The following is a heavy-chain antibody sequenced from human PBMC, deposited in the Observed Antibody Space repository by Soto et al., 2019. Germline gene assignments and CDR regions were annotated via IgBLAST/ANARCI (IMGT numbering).Heavy chain of an antibody. J-gene: IGHJ4*02. D-gene: IGHD6-6*01. CDR1: GGSFSGYY. Sequence: PSETLSLTCAVYGGSFSGYYWSWIRQPPGKWLEWIGEINHSGSTNYNPSLKSRVTISVDTSKNQFSLKLSSVTAADTAVYYCARGDTSNSYYFDYWGQGXLVTVYS. CDR3: ARGDTSNSYYFDY. V-gene: IGHV4-34*01. CDR2: INHSGST.